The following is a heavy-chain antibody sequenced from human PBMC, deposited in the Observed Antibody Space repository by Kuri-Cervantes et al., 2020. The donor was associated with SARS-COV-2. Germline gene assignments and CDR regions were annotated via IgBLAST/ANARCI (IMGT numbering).Heavy chain of an antibody. CDR1: GFTFSSYG. CDR3: ARLGVAAAGSYYYYGMDV. V-gene: IGHV3-30*03. D-gene: IGHD6-13*01. J-gene: IGHJ6*02. Sequence: GGSLRPSCAASGFTFSSYGMHWVRQAPGKGLEWVAVISYDGSNKYYADSVKGRFTISRDNSKNTLYLQMNSLRAEDTAVYYCARLGVAAAGSYYYYGMDVWGQGPRSPSP. CDR2: ISYDGSNK.